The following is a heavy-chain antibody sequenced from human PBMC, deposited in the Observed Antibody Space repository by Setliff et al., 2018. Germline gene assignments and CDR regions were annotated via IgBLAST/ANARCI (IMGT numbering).Heavy chain of an antibody. CDR3: AYDSSGYYPGY. Sequence: ASVNVSCKASGYTFTNYGISWVRQAPGQGLEWMGWISAYNGNTNYAQKLQGRVTMTTDTSTSTAYMELRSLRSDDTAVYICAYDSSGYYPGYWGQGTLVTVSS. J-gene: IGHJ4*02. CDR2: ISAYNGNT. CDR1: GYTFTNYG. V-gene: IGHV1-18*01. D-gene: IGHD3-22*01.